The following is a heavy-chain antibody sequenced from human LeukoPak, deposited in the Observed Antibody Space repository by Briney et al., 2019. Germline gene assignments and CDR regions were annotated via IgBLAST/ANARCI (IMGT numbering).Heavy chain of an antibody. CDR1: GYTFITYG. CDR2: ISPYNGNT. V-gene: IGHV1-18*01. Sequence: ASVNVSCKASGYTFITYGISWVRQAPGQGLEWMGWISPYNGNTKYAQMLQGRVTMTTDTSTSTAYVELRSLRSDDTAVYYCARDSDTAMATYYNYYGMDVWGQGTTVTVSS. J-gene: IGHJ6*02. D-gene: IGHD5-18*01. CDR3: ARDSDTAMATYYNYYGMDV.